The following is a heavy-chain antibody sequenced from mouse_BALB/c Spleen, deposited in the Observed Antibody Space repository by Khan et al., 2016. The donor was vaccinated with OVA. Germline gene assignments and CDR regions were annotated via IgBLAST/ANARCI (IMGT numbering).Heavy chain of an antibody. V-gene: IGHV5-6*01. CDR2: ISSGGSYT. J-gene: IGHJ3*01. D-gene: IGHD1-1*01. CDR1: GFTFSTYG. Sequence: EVQGVESGGDLVKPEGSLKLSCAASGFTFSTYGMSWVRQTPDKRLEWVATISSGGSYTYYPDSVQGRFTISRDKAKNTLYLQMSSLKSEDTAMFYCARLAYYYDSEGFAYWGQGTLVTVSA. CDR3: ARLAYYYDSEGFAY.